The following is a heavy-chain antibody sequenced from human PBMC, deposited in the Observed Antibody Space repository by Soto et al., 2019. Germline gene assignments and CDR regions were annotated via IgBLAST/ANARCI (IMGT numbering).Heavy chain of an antibody. J-gene: IGHJ4*02. CDR2: ISGSSTSI. V-gene: IGHV3-48*02. Sequence: EVQLVVSGGGLVQSGGSLRLSCAASGFTFSPYGMNWVRQAPGKGREWVSYISGSSTSIYYADSVKGRFTISRDNAKNSLYLQMNSLREEDTAVYYCTTSNWHLDHWGQGALVTVSS. CDR3: TTSNWHLDH. CDR1: GFTFSPYG.